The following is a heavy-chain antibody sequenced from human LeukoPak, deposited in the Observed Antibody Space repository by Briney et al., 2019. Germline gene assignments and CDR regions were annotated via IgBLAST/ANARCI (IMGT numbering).Heavy chain of an antibody. CDR1: GFTFSSYA. J-gene: IGHJ4*02. CDR2: ISGSGGST. D-gene: IGHD6-13*01. Sequence: GGSLRLSCAASGFTFSSYAMSWVRQAPGKGLEWVSAISGSGGSTYYADSVKGRFTISRGNSKNTLYPQMNSLRAEDTAVYYCANSAGIAAAGYYFDYWGQGTLVTVSS. CDR3: ANSAGIAAAGYYFDY. V-gene: IGHV3-23*01.